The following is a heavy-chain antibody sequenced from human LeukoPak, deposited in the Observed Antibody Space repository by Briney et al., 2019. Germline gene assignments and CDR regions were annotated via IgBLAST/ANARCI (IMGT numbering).Heavy chain of an antibody. CDR1: GFTFSSYW. CDR3: ARRRDSSGYYYSYYFDY. CDR2: IKQDGSEK. J-gene: IGHJ4*02. D-gene: IGHD3-22*01. Sequence: GGSLRLSCAASGFTFSSYWMSWVRQAPGKGLEWVANIKQDGSEKYYVDSVKGRFTISRDNAKNSLYLQMNSLRAEDTAVYYCARRRDSSGYYYSYYFDYWGQGTLVTVSS. V-gene: IGHV3-7*01.